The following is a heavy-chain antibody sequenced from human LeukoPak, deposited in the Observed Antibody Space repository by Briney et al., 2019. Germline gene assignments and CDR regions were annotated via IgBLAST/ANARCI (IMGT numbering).Heavy chain of an antibody. CDR2: ISYTGST. Sequence: SETLSLTCTVSGGSIRSSSYYWGWIRQPPGKGLEWIGSISYTGSTYYNPSLKSRVTISVDTSKNQFSLKVSSVTAADTAVCYCARQAGTFYFYYYMDVWGKGTTVTISS. V-gene: IGHV4-39*01. D-gene: IGHD6-13*01. CDR3: ARQAGTFYFYYYMDV. CDR1: GGSIRSSSYY. J-gene: IGHJ6*03.